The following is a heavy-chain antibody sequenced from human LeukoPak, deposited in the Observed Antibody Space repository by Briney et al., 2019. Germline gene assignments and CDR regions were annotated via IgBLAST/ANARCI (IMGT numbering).Heavy chain of an antibody. Sequence: SETLSLTCTVSGGSISSGDYYWSWIPQPPGKGLEWIGYIYYSGSTYYNPSLKSRVTISVDTSKNEFSLKLSSVTAADTAVYYCARVTTVVSPFDYWGQGTLVTVSS. V-gene: IGHV4-30-4*08. CDR3: ARVTTVVSPFDY. D-gene: IGHD4-23*01. CDR1: GGSISSGDYY. J-gene: IGHJ4*02. CDR2: IYYSGST.